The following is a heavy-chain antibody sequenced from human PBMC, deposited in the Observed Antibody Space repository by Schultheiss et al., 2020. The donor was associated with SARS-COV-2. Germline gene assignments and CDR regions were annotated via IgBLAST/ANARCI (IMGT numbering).Heavy chain of an antibody. V-gene: IGHV3-30*03. Sequence: GGSLRLSCAASGFTFSSYWMHWVRQAPGKGLEWVAVISYDGSNKYYADSVKGRFTISRDNSKNTLYLQMNSLRAEDTAVYYCARSRTYTAMELLDPWGQGTLVTVSS. CDR1: GFTFSSYW. J-gene: IGHJ5*02. CDR2: ISYDGSNK. D-gene: IGHD5-18*01. CDR3: ARSRTYTAMELLDP.